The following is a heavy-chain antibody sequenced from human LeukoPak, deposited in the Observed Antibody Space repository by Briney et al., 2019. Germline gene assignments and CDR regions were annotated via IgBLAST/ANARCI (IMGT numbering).Heavy chain of an antibody. CDR2: ISSSSSTI. J-gene: IGHJ3*02. Sequence: PGGSLRLSCAASGFTFSSYSMNWVRQAPGKGLEWVSYISSSSSTIYYADSVKGRFTISRDNAKNSLYLQMNSLRAEDTAVYYCYSGSYRYDAFDIWGQGTMVTVSS. V-gene: IGHV3-48*01. D-gene: IGHD1-26*01. CDR3: YSGSYRYDAFDI. CDR1: GFTFSSYS.